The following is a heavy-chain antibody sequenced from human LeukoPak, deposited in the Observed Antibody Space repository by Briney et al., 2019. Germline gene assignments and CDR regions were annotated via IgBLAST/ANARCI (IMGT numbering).Heavy chain of an antibody. CDR2: VYYSGST. Sequence: PSETLSLTCTVSGGSISSSSYYWGWIRQPPGKGLEWIGSVYYSGSTYYNPSLKSRVTISVDTSKNQFSLKLSSVTAADTAVYYCARDRGTTVTTLGNWFDPWGQGTLVTVSS. V-gene: IGHV4-39*07. CDR1: GGSISSSSYY. D-gene: IGHD4-17*01. CDR3: ARDRGTTVTTLGNWFDP. J-gene: IGHJ5*02.